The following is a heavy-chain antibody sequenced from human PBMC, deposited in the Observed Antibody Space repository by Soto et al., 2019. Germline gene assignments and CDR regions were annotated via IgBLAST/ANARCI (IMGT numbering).Heavy chain of an antibody. D-gene: IGHD1-26*01. CDR2: TYYRSKWYN. J-gene: IGHJ6*02. CDR3: ARVDIVGATPLNYGMDV. V-gene: IGHV6-1*01. CDR1: GDSVSSNSAA. Sequence: PSQTLSLTCAISGDSVSSNSAAWNWIRQSPSRGLEWLGRTYYRSKWYNDYAVSVKSRITINPDTSKNQFSLQLNSVTPEDTAVYYCARVDIVGATPLNYGMDVWGQGTTVTVSS.